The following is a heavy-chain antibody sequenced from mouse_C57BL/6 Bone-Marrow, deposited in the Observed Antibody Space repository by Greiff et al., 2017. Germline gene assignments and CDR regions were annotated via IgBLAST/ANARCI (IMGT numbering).Heavy chain of an antibody. CDR2: INPSSGYT. V-gene: IGHV1-4*01. Sequence: VKLQESGAELARPGASVKMSCKASGYTFTSYTMHWVKQRPGQGLEWIGYINPSSGYTKYNQKFKDKATLTADKSSSTAYMQLSSLTSEDSAVYYCASQDSSGYYFDYWGQGTTLTVSS. CDR3: ASQDSSGYYFDY. CDR1: GYTFTSYT. D-gene: IGHD3-2*02. J-gene: IGHJ2*01.